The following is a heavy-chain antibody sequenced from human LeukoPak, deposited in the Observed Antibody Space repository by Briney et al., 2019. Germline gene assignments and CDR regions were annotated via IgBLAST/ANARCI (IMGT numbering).Heavy chain of an antibody. CDR1: GFMFSTYR. J-gene: IGHJ4*02. V-gene: IGHV3-48*01. D-gene: IGHD5-18*01. Sequence: GGSLRLSCAASGFMFSTYRLTWVRQAPGKGLEWVSYIGISSAFIYYADSVKGRFTISRDDGKSSLYLQMNSLTAEDTAMYYCARVLGHNYGLGSGYWGQGTVVTVSS. CDR2: IGISSAFI. CDR3: ARVLGHNYGLGSGY.